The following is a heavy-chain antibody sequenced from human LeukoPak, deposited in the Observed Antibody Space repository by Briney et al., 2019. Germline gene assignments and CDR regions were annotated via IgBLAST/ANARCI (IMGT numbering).Heavy chain of an antibody. CDR1: GFTFSRYW. CDR3: ARDRGGVAALDY. J-gene: IGHJ4*02. CDR2: IDEYGTTI. D-gene: IGHD6-6*01. V-gene: IGHV3-74*01. Sequence: GGSLRLSCAASGFTFSRYWMHWVRQAPGKGLVWVSRIDEYGTTINYADSVKGRFTISRNNAGDTLFLQMNSLRAEDTGVYYCARDRGGVAALDYWGQGTLVTVSS.